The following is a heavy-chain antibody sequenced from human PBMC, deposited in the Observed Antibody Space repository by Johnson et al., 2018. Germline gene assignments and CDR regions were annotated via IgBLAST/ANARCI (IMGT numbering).Heavy chain of an antibody. CDR1: GFTFSSYG. J-gene: IGHJ1*01. CDR3: AKDGYYYDSSGSRVQYFQH. Sequence: QVQLVESGGGVVQPGRSLRLSCAASGFTFSSYGMHWVRQAPGKGLEWVAVISYDGSNKYYADSVKGRFTISRDNSKNTLYLQMNSLRAEDTAVYYCAKDGYYYDSSGSRVQYFQHWGQGTLVTVSS. D-gene: IGHD3-22*01. V-gene: IGHV3-30*18. CDR2: ISYDGSNK.